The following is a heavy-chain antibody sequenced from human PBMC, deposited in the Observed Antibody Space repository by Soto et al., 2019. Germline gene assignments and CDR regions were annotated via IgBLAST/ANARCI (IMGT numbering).Heavy chain of an antibody. D-gene: IGHD4-4*01. CDR1: GGTFSSYT. CDR2: IIPILGIA. V-gene: IGHV1-69*04. Sequence: SVKVSCKASGGTFSSYTISWVRQAPGQGLEWMGRIIPILGIANYAQKFQGRVTITADKSTSTAYMELSSLRSEDTAVYYCARDHTVTNEFDYWGQGTLVTVSS. J-gene: IGHJ4*02. CDR3: ARDHTVTNEFDY.